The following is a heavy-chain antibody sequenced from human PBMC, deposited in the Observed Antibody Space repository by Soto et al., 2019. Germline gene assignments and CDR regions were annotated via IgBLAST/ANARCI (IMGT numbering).Heavy chain of an antibody. V-gene: IGHV4-4*02. J-gene: IGHJ6*02. CDR3: ARGYCGGDCYQYYYGMDV. CDR2: IYHSGST. D-gene: IGHD2-21*02. CDR1: GGSISSSNW. Sequence: SETLSLTCAVSGGSISSSNWWSWVRQPPGKGLEWIGEIYHSGSTNYNPSLKSRVTISVDKSKNQFSLKLSSVTAADTAVYYCARGYCGGDCYQYYYGMDVWGQGTTVTVS.